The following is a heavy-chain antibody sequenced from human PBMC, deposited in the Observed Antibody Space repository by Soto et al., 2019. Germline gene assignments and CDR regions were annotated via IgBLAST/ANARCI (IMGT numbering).Heavy chain of an antibody. CDR1: GFSFSSYA. D-gene: IGHD3-10*01. J-gene: IGHJ6*02. CDR3: AREIIYYYGWGNYRGEYRMDV. CDR2: ISYDGNNK. Sequence: PGGSLRLSCAASGFSFSSYAMHWVRQAPGKGLEWVAVISYDGNNKYYAESVRARFTISRDNSKNTVYLQTNSLRAEDTAIFYCAREIIYYYGWGNYRGEYRMDVWGQGTTVTVSS. V-gene: IGHV3-30-3*01.